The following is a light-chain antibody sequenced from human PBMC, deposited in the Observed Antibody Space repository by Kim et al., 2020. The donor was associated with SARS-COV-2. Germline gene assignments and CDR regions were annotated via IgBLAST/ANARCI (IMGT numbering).Light chain of an antibody. CDR1: KLGDKY. CDR3: QAWDSSTQV. V-gene: IGLV3-1*01. Sequence: SVSPGQTASITCSGDKLGDKYACWYQQKPGQSPLLVIYQDSKRPSGIPERFSGSNSGNTATLTISGTQAMDEADYYCQAWDSSTQVFGTGTKVTVL. CDR2: QDS. J-gene: IGLJ1*01.